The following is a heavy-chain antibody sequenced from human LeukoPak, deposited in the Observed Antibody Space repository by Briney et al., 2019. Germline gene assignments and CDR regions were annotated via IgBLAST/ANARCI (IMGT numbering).Heavy chain of an antibody. CDR2: INHSGST. Sequence: PSGTPSLTCAVYGGSFSGYYWSWVRQPPGKGLEWIGEINHSGSTNYNPSLKSRVTISVDTSKNQFSLKLSSVTAADTAVYYCVYGSGSYYPDFDYWGQGTLVTVSS. CDR3: VYGSGSYYPDFDY. V-gene: IGHV4-34*01. D-gene: IGHD3-10*01. CDR1: GGSFSGYY. J-gene: IGHJ4*02.